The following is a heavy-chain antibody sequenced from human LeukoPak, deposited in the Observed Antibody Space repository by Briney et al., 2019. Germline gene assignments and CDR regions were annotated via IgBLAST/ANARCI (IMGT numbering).Heavy chain of an antibody. CDR1: GFTFSSYW. CDR3: ARVRRYNWNDGRDAFDI. V-gene: IGHV3-7*01. Sequence: GGSLRLSCAASGFTFSSYWMSWVRQAPGKGLEWVANIKQDGSEKYYVDSVKGRFTISRDNAKNTLYLQMNSLRAEDTAVYYCARVRRYNWNDGRDAFDIWGQGTMVTVSS. D-gene: IGHD1-1*01. J-gene: IGHJ3*02. CDR2: IKQDGSEK.